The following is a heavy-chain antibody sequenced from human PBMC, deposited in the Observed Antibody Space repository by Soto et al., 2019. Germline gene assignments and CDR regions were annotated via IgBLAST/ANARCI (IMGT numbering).Heavy chain of an antibody. CDR2: IYYCGST. J-gene: IGHJ4*02. CDR1: GGSISSSSYY. Sequence: QLQLQVSGPGLVKPSETLSLTCTVSGGSISSSSYYWGWIRQPPGKGLEWIGSIYYCGSTYYNPSLKSRVTISVLTSKTQFSLKMSSVTAADTAVYSCARHDTSWYYFHYWGQGTLVTVSS. CDR3: ARHDTSWYYFHY. V-gene: IGHV4-39*01. D-gene: IGHD2-2*01.